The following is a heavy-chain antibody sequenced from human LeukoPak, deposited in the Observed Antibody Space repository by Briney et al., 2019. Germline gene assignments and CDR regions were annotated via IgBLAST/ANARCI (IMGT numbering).Heavy chain of an antibody. V-gene: IGHV1-18*01. CDR3: ARDLIGRGYSYGLRFP. CDR2: ISPYNGKT. D-gene: IGHD5-18*01. J-gene: IGHJ5*02. CDR1: GYIFSNFFSSYG. Sequence: GASVKVSCKASGYIFSNFFSSYGITWVRQAPGQGLEWMGWISPYNGKTKFAQKFQGIVTMTTETSTSTAYMELRRLRSDDTAVYYCARDLIGRGYSYGLRFPWGQGTLVTVSS.